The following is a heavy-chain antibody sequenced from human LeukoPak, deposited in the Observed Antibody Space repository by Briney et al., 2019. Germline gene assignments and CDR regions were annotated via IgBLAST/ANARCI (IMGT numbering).Heavy chain of an antibody. Sequence: GGSLRLSCAASGFSFSSYAMSWVRQAPGKGLEWVSTISSSGGSTYYADSVKGRFTISRDNSKSTLYLQMNSLRAEDTAVYYCAKATFASSWNLYFDYWGQGTLVTVSP. J-gene: IGHJ4*02. CDR1: GFSFSSYA. CDR3: AKATFASSWNLYFDY. V-gene: IGHV3-23*01. D-gene: IGHD6-13*01. CDR2: ISSSGGST.